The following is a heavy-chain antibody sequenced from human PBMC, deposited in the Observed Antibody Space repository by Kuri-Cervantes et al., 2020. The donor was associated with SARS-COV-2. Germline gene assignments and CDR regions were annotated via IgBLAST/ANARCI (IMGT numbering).Heavy chain of an antibody. CDR2: IYHSGST. CDR1: GYSISSGYY. J-gene: IGHJ4*02. CDR3: ARGPEFTYYFDY. V-gene: IGHV4-38-2*02. Sequence: SETLSLTCTVSGYSISSGYYWGWIRQPPGKGLEWIGSIYHSGSTYYNPSLKSRVTISVDTSKNQFSLKLSSVTAADTAVYYCARGPEFTYYFDYWGQGTLVTDSS.